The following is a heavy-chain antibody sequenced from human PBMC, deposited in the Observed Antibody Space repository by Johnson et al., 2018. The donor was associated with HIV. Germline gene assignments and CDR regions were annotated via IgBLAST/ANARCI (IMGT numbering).Heavy chain of an antibody. J-gene: IGHJ3*02. D-gene: IGHD6-13*01. V-gene: IGHV3-30*19. CDR2: IWYDGSNK. Sequence: QMLLVESGGGVVQPGRSLRLSCAASGFTFSSYGMHWVRQAPGKGLEWVAVIWYDGSNKYYADSVKGRFTISRDNSKNTLYLQMNSVGAEDTAVYDCGSWGVGSSWTHGALDMWGQGTMVTVTA. CDR1: GFTFSSYG. CDR3: GSWGVGSSWTHGALDM.